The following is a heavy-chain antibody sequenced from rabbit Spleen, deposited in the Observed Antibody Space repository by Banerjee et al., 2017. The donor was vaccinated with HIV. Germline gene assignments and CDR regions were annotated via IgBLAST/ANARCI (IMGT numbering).Heavy chain of an antibody. V-gene: IGHV1S45*01. D-gene: IGHD7-1*01. CDR3: ARDNGTSFSSYGMDL. CDR1: GFDFSAYG. J-gene: IGHJ6*01. Sequence: QEQLVESGGGLVQPGGSLTLSCKASGFDFSAYGMSWVRQAPGKGLEWISCIAGSSSGFTYSETWATGRFTISKTSSTTVTLQMPSLTVAVTATYFCARDNGTSFSSYGMDLWGQGTLVTVS. CDR2: IAGSSSGFT.